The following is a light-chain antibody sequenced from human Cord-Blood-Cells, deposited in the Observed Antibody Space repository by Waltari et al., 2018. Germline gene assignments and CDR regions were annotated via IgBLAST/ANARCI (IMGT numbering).Light chain of an antibody. J-gene: IGKJ1*01. CDR3: RQSYSTPQT. V-gene: IGKV1-39*01. CDR2: AAS. CDR1: QSISSY. Sequence: DIQMTQYPSSLSASVGDRVTIPCRASQSISSYLNLYQQKPGKAPNSLIYAASSLQSGVPSRFSSSRSGTDFTLTISSMQPEDFATYYCRQSYSTPQTFGQGTKVEIK.